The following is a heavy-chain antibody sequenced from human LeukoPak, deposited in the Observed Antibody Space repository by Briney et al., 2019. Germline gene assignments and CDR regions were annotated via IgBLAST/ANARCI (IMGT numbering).Heavy chain of an antibody. Sequence: AASVKVSREAFGYTLTSYGINWMRQAPGQGLEWMGWISTQSGNTNYAQKVQGRLTLTTDRSTNTAYMELRSLRSDDTAVYYCAGGAYGDKWGQGTMVTVSS. D-gene: IGHD4-17*01. J-gene: IGHJ4*02. CDR1: GYTLTSYG. CDR3: AGGAYGDK. CDR2: ISTQSGNT. V-gene: IGHV1-18*01.